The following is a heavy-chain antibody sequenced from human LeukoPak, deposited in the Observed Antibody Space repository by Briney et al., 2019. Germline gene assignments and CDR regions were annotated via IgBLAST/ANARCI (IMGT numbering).Heavy chain of an antibody. CDR2: INPNSGGT. CDR3: AKDAYSSSSKWSDY. J-gene: IGHJ4*02. CDR1: GYTFTGYY. V-gene: IGHV1-2*02. Sequence: ASVKVSCKASGYTFTGYYMHWVRQAPGQGLEWMGWINPNSGGTNYAQKFQGRVTMTRDTSISTAYMELSRLRSDDTAVYYCAKDAYSSSSKWSDYWGQGTLVTVSS. D-gene: IGHD6-6*01.